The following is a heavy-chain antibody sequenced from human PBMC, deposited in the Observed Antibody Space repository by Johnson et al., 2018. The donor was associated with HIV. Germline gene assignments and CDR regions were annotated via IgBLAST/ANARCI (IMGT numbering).Heavy chain of an antibody. CDR1: GFTFSSYD. V-gene: IGHV3-13*01. CDR2: IGTAGDT. Sequence: EQLVESGGGLVQPGGSLRLSCAASGFTFSSYDMHWVRQATGKGLEWVSAIGTAGDTYYPGSVKGRFTISRENAKNSLYLQMHSLRAGDTAVYYCARGSARRDGERVIAGGAFDIWGQGTMVTVSS. J-gene: IGHJ3*02. D-gene: IGHD2/OR15-2a*01. CDR3: ARGSARRDGERVIAGGAFDI.